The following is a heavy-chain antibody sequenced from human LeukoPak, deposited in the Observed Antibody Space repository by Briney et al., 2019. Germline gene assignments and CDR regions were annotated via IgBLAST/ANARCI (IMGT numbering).Heavy chain of an antibody. D-gene: IGHD3-22*01. J-gene: IGHJ3*01. CDR1: GFTFSDYY. CDR2: ISSSSYT. Sequence: PGGSLRLSCAASGFTFSDYYMSWIRQAPGKGLEWVSYISSSSYTNYADSVKGRFTISRDNAKNSLYLQMNSLRAEDTAVYYCARVKTKTRYYYDSSGLPTAFDVWGQGTMVTVSS. V-gene: IGHV3-11*05. CDR3: ARVKTKTRYYYDSSGLPTAFDV.